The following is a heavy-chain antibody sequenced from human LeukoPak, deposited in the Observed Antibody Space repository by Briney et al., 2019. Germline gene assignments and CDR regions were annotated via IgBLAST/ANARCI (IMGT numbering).Heavy chain of an antibody. CDR3: ARGPPYGSRSDYFDY. Sequence: GGALRLSCAASGFTFSSFSMSSVREAPGEGLERVAHIKQDGSEKYYVDSVKGRFTISRDNAKNSLYLQMNSLRVEDTAVYYCARGPPYGSRSDYFDYWGQGTLVTVSS. V-gene: IGHV3-7*01. CDR1: GFTFSSFS. D-gene: IGHD3-10*01. J-gene: IGHJ4*02. CDR2: IKQDGSEK.